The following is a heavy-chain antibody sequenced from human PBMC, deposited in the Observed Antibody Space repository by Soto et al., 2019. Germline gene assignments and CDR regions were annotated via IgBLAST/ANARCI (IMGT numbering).Heavy chain of an antibody. J-gene: IGHJ4*02. CDR1: GFTFSTHA. V-gene: IGHV3-33*01. CDR3: ARDPPSSGWSFDY. D-gene: IGHD6-19*01. CDR2: IWDDGSNQ. Sequence: GGSLRLSCAASGFTFSTHAMHWVRQAPGKGLEWVAMIWDDGSNQYHADSVKGRFTISRDNSKNTVYLQMNSLRGEDTAVYYCARDPPSSGWSFDYWGQGTLVTVSS.